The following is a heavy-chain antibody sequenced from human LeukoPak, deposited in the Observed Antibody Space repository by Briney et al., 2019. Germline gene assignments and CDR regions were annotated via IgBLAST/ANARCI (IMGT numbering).Heavy chain of an antibody. Sequence: PSEILSLTCAVYGGSFSGYYWSWIRQPPGKGLEWIGEINHSGSTNYNPSLKSRVTISVDTSKNQFSLKLSSVTAADTAVYYCARDIMVRGVIKRSGMDVWGKGTTVTVSS. CDR1: GGSFSGYY. D-gene: IGHD3-10*01. V-gene: IGHV4-34*01. CDR3: ARDIMVRGVIKRSGMDV. J-gene: IGHJ6*04. CDR2: INHSGST.